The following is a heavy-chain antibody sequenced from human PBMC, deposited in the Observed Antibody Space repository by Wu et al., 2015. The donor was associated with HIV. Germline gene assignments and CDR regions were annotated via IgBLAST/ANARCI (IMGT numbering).Heavy chain of an antibody. Sequence: QVQLVQSGAEVKKPGASVKVSCKASGYTFTSYGISWVRQAPGQGLEWMGWISPDTAATNYAEKFQDRVTMTRDASINTAYLQLNRLRSDDTAVYYCARDYSTTTVTTPYWGQGTLVTVSS. J-gene: IGHJ4*02. CDR2: ISPDTAAT. CDR3: ARDYSTTTVTTPY. D-gene: IGHD4-11*01. CDR1: GYTFTSYG. V-gene: IGHV1-18*01.